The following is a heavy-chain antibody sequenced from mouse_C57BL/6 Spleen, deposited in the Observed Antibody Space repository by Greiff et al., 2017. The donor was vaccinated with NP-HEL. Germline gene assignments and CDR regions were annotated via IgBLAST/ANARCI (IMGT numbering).Heavy chain of an antibody. V-gene: IGHV5-16*01. CDR2: INYDGSST. J-gene: IGHJ1*03. Sequence: EVKLVESEGGLVQPGSSMKLSCTASGFTFSDYYMAWVRQVPEKGLEWVANINYDGSSTYYLDSLKSRFIISRDNAKNILYLQMSSLKSEDTAADYCAREGYYGSRWYFDVWGTGTTVTVSS. CDR3: AREGYYGSRWYFDV. CDR1: GFTFSDYY. D-gene: IGHD1-1*01.